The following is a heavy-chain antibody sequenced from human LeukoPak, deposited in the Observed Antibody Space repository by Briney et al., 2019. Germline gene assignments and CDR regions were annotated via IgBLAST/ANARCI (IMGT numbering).Heavy chain of an antibody. D-gene: IGHD6-19*01. Sequence: SETLSLTCTVSGGSISGSYWDWIRQSPGKGLEWLGYVYYTGRTNYNSSLKSRVTMSVDTSKNQFSLRLNSVTAADTAVYYCAINGGWYKWNYWGQGTLVTVSS. CDR2: VYYTGRT. CDR1: GGSISGSY. J-gene: IGHJ4*02. CDR3: AINGGWYKWNY. V-gene: IGHV4-59*08.